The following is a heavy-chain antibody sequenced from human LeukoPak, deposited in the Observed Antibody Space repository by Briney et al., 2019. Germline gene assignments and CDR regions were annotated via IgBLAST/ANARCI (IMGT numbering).Heavy chain of an antibody. Sequence: GGSLRLSCAASGFTFSDHYMDWVRQAPGKGLEWVGRTRNKANSYTTEYGASVKGRFTISRDDSKNSLYLQMNSLKTEDTAVYYCAREGLGYYDSSGYYYYYYGMDVWGQGTTVTVSS. D-gene: IGHD3-22*01. CDR3: AREGLGYYDSSGYYYYYYGMDV. CDR1: GFTFSDHY. V-gene: IGHV3-72*01. J-gene: IGHJ6*02. CDR2: TRNKANSYTT.